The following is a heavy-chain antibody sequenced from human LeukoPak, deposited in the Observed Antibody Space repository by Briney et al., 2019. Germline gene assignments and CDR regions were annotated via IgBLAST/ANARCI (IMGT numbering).Heavy chain of an antibody. J-gene: IGHJ3*02. CDR3: ARVYYDILTGYFDAFDI. D-gene: IGHD3-9*01. Sequence: ASETLSLTCTVSGGSISSYYWSWIRQPPGKGLEWIGYIYYSGSTNCNPSLKSRVTISVDTSKNQFSLKLSSVTAADTAVYYCARVYYDILTGYFDAFDIWGQGTMVTVSS. CDR1: GGSISSYY. CDR2: IYYSGST. V-gene: IGHV4-59*01.